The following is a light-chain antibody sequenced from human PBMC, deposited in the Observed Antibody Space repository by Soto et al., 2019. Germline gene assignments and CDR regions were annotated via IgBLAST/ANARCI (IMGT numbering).Light chain of an antibody. J-gene: IGLJ3*02. CDR3: CSFVGSYRWV. CDR2: EGH. CDR1: SGYVGTYSL. Sequence: QSALAQPASVSGSPGQSITISCTGASGYVGTYSLVSWYQQHPGKAPKVVIYEGHKRPSGVPDRFSGSKSGNTASLTISRLQAEDEADYYCCSFVGSYRWVFGGGTKLTVL. V-gene: IGLV2-23*01.